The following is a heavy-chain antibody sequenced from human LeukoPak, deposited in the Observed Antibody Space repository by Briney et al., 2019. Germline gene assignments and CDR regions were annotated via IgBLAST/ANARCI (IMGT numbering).Heavy chain of an antibody. Sequence: ASVKASCKLSGYPLTELSMNWVRQSPGHGREWMGGFDPEDGVTIYAQTFQGRVTMTEDTSTDTAYMELSSLRSEDTAVYYCATDPTTVVTYGFDYWGQGTLVTVSS. CDR1: GYPLTELS. CDR2: FDPEDGVT. CDR3: ATDPTTVVTYGFDY. J-gene: IGHJ4*02. V-gene: IGHV1-24*01. D-gene: IGHD4-23*01.